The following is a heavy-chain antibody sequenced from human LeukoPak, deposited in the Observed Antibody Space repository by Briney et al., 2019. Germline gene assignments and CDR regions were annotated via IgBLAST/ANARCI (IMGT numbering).Heavy chain of an antibody. V-gene: IGHV3-23*01. J-gene: IGHJ3*02. CDR1: GFTFSSYA. Sequence: GGSLRLSCAASGFTFSSYAMSWVRQAPGKGLEWVSAISGSGGSTYYADSVKGRFTISRDNSKNTLYLQMNSLRAEDTAVYYCARDWDHGCSSTSCYVADAFDIWGQGTMVTVSS. D-gene: IGHD2-2*01. CDR2: ISGSGGST. CDR3: ARDWDHGCSSTSCYVADAFDI.